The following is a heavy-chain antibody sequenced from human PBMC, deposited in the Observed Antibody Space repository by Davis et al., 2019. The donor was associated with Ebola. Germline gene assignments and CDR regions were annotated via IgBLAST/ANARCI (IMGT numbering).Heavy chain of an antibody. D-gene: IGHD2/OR15-2a*01. V-gene: IGHV4-59*01. CDR1: GGSISSYY. CDR3: ARASWASMMADY. CDR2: IYYSGST. J-gene: IGHJ4*02. Sequence: PSETLSLTCTVSGGSISSYYWSWIRQPPGKGLEWIGYIYYSGSTNYNPSLKSRVTISVDTSKNQFSLKLSSVTAADTAVYYCARASWASMMADYWGQGTLVTVSS.